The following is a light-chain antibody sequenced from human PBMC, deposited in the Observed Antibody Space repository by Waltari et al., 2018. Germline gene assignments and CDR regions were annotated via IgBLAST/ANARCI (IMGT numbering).Light chain of an antibody. Sequence: QSALAQPASVSGSPGRSITISCTGSSSAVGGYDLVRWYHHTPGRAPKLIISDVTERPSGVSDRFSGSKSGNTASLTISGLLPEDEADYYCCSYAGNRIWIFGGGTKVTVL. J-gene: IGLJ2*01. CDR2: DVT. V-gene: IGLV2-23*02. CDR3: CSYAGNRIWI. CDR1: SSAVGGYDL.